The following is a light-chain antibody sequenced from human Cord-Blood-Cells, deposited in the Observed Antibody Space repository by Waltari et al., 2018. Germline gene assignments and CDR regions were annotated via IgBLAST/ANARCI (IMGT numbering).Light chain of an antibody. CDR1: QSVLYSSNNKNY. Sequence: DIVMTQSTDPLAGLLGERATINCKSSQSVLYSSNNKNYLAWYQQKPGQPPKLLIYWASTRESGVPDRVSGSGSGTDFTLTISSLQAEDVAVYYCQQYYSTPWTFGQGTKVEIK. V-gene: IGKV4-1*01. CDR2: WAS. J-gene: IGKJ1*01. CDR3: QQYYSTPWT.